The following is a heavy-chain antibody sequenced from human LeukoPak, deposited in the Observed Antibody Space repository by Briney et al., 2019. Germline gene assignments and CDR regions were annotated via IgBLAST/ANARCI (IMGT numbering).Heavy chain of an antibody. D-gene: IGHD1-26*01. V-gene: IGHV1-46*03. Sequence: ASVKVSCKASGYTFTSYDINWVRQATGQGLEWMGIINPSGGSTSYAQKFQGRVTMTRDTSTSTVYMELSSLRSEDTAVYYCAGVREWELLKGNWFDPWGQGTLVTVSS. CDR1: GYTFTSYD. CDR3: AGVREWELLKGNWFDP. J-gene: IGHJ5*02. CDR2: INPSGGST.